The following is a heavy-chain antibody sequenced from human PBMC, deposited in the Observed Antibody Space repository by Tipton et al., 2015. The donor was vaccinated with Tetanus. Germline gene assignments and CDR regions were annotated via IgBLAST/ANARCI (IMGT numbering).Heavy chain of an antibody. CDR1: GFTFSNFG. CDR2: ISYDGITK. V-gene: IGHV3-30*18. D-gene: IGHD6-13*01. J-gene: IGHJ5*01. CDR3: SKYHQRGREPLVFSNYNCFDS. Sequence: SLRLSCAASGFTFSNFGMHWVRQSPGKGLEWLAVISYDGITKYYAESVQGRFTISRDNSKNTLYLQMNSLRADDTAVYYCSKYHQRGREPLVFSNYNCFDSWGQGPLVTVSS.